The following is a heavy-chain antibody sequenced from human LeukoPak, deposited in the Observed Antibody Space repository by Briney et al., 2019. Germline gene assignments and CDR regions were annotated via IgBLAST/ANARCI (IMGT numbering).Heavy chain of an antibody. Sequence: PETLSLTCTVSGGSISSSSYYWGWIRQPPGKGLEWIGSIYYSGSTYYNPSLKSRVTISVDTSKNQFSLKLSSVTAADTAVYYCVQGPSIAAAGTTWFDYWGQGTLLTVSS. CDR2: IYYSGST. D-gene: IGHD6-13*01. J-gene: IGHJ4*02. CDR1: GGSISSSSYY. V-gene: IGHV4-39*01. CDR3: VQGPSIAAAGTTWFDY.